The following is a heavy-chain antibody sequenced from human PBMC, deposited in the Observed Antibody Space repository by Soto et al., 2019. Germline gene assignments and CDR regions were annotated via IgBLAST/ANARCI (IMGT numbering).Heavy chain of an antibody. V-gene: IGHV4-39*01. Sequence: QLQLQESGPGLVKPAETLSLTCSVSGDSISNPDYWWGWIRQPPGKGLEWVGSIFYSGDTYYQPSLQSRVTISVDTSNNQFSLRLTSVTAADTAFYYCARQRGRGSWSLDPWGPGTLVTVSS. D-gene: IGHD6-13*01. CDR1: GDSISNPDYW. CDR2: IFYSGDT. CDR3: ARQRGRGSWSLDP. J-gene: IGHJ5*02.